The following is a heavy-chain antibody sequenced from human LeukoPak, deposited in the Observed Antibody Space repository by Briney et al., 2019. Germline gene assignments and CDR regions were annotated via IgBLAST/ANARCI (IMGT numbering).Heavy chain of an antibody. CDR2: INSDGSST. CDR3: ARDTYTENFDY. D-gene: IGHD2-2*02. V-gene: IGHV3-74*01. CDR1: GPTFSSYW. Sequence: GGSLRLACAASGPTFSSYWMDSVRQAPGKGLGWVSRINSDGSSTSYADSVNGRFNISRDNAKNTLYLQMNSLRAEDTAVYYCARDTYTENFDYWGQGTLVTVSS. J-gene: IGHJ4*02.